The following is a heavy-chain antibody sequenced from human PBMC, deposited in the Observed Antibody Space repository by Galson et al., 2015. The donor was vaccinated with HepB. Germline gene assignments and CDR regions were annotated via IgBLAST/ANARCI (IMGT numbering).Heavy chain of an antibody. D-gene: IGHD3-10*01. J-gene: IGHJ4*02. Sequence: SVKVSCKASGGTFSSYAISWVRQAPGQGLEWMGGIIPIFGTANYAQKFQGRVTITTDTSTSTAYMELRSLRSDDTAVYYCARAKPGTYYYGSGSYYNGPYYFDYWGQGTLVTVSS. V-gene: IGHV1-69*05. CDR1: GGTFSSYA. CDR3: ARAKPGTYYYGSGSYYNGPYYFDY. CDR2: IIPIFGTA.